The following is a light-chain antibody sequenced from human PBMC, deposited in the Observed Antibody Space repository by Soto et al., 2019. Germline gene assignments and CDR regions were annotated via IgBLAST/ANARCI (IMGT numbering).Light chain of an antibody. CDR1: SSDVGAYNY. J-gene: IGLJ1*01. CDR2: EVS. V-gene: IGLV2-14*01. Sequence: QSVLTQPASVSGSPGQSITISCTGTSSDVGAYNYISWYQQHPGKAPKLMIYEVSNRPSGVSNRFSGSKSGNTASLTISGLQAEDEADYFCSSFTSRFTFNYVFGTGTKLTVL. CDR3: SSFTSRFTFNYV.